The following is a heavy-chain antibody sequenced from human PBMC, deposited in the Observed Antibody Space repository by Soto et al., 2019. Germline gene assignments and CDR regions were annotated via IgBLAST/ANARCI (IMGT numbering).Heavy chain of an antibody. CDR3: ARGPTDYYDNSGNYFLDY. CDR1: GYTFTTYG. D-gene: IGHD3-22*01. V-gene: IGHV1-18*01. J-gene: IGHJ4*02. Sequence: QVQLVQSGAEVKKPGASVKVSCKASGYTFTTYGVSWVRQAPGQGLDWMGWISTYNGNTKYAERLQGRVTMTTDTTTSTAYMELRSLRSDDTAMYYCARGPTDYYDNSGNYFLDYWGQGTLVTVSS. CDR2: ISTYNGNT.